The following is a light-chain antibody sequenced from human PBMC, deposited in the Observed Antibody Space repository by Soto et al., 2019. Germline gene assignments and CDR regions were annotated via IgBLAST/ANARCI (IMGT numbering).Light chain of an antibody. J-gene: IGKJ2*01. CDR2: GAS. CDR3: QQYDSPPYT. CDR1: QSVSSSN. V-gene: IGKV3-20*01. Sequence: VLTQSPGTLSLSPGERATLSCRASQSVSSSNLAWYQKKPGQAPRVLIYGASTRATGIPDRFNGSGSGSDFTLTISRLEPEDFAVYYCQQYDSPPYTFGQGTNLEIK.